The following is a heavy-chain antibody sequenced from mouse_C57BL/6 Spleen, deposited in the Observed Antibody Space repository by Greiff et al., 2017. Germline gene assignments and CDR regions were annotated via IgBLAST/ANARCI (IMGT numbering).Heavy chain of an antibody. CDR2: ISSGSSTI. D-gene: IGHD2-4*01. CDR1: GFTFSDYG. CDR3: ARGGDYDGPGWYFDV. V-gene: IGHV5-17*01. Sequence: EVQVVESGGGLVKPGGSLKLSCAASGFTFSDYGMHWVRQAPEKGLEWVAYISSGSSTIYYADTVKGRFTISRDNAKNTLFLQMTSLRSEDTAMYYCARGGDYDGPGWYFDVWGTGTTVTVSS. J-gene: IGHJ1*03.